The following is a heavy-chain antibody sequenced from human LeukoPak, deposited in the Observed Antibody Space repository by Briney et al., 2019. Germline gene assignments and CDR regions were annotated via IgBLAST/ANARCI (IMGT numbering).Heavy chain of an antibody. V-gene: IGHV4-59*01. CDR3: ARQVYSSSWSYYFDY. CDR2: IHYSGST. Sequence: SEALSLTCAVSGGSISSYYWSWIRQPPGRGLEWIGSIHYSGSTSYNSSLKSRVTISVDTSKNQFSLKLNSVTPADTAVYYCARQVYSSSWSYYFDYWGQGILVTVSS. CDR1: GGSISSYY. D-gene: IGHD6-13*01. J-gene: IGHJ4*02.